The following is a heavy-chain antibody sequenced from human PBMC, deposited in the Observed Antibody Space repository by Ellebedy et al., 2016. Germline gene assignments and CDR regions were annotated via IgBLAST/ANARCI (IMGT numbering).Heavy chain of an antibody. CDR1: GDIFSTYW. CDR2: IYIGDSNV. J-gene: IGHJ4*02. Sequence: ASVKVSCKGSGDIFSTYWIGWVRQMPRKGLEWMGIIYIGDSNVRYSPPFQGQVSISADKSISTTYLQWSSLKASDTAMYYCTKIIGGNNTPEYWGQGTLVTVSS. V-gene: IGHV5-51*01. D-gene: IGHD4-23*01. CDR3: TKIIGGNNTPEY.